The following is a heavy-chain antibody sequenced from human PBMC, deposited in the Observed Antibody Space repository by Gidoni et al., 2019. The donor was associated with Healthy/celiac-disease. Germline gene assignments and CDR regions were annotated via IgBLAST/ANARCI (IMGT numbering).Heavy chain of an antibody. CDR3: AKDALSYDSSGYLKIGMSYVY. Sequence: SGSGGSTYYADSVKGRFTISRDNSKNTLYLQMNSLRAKDTAVYYCAKDALSYDSSGYLKIGMSYVYWGQGTLVTVSS. D-gene: IGHD3-22*01. J-gene: IGHJ4*02. V-gene: IGHV3-23*01. CDR2: SGSGGST.